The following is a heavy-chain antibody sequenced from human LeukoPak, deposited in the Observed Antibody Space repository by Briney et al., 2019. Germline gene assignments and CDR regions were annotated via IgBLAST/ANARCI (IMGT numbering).Heavy chain of an antibody. D-gene: IGHD2-2*01. CDR1: GFTFSSYT. J-gene: IGHJ6*02. Sequence: GGSLRLSWAASGFTFSSYTMNWVRQAPGKGLEWLSYISGSSSTTYYAESVKGGFTISRDNSDTTLTLKMTSLRPHDAALYSCARDPGFCHLPAPSHMDVWGQAPTVTLPS. CDR2: ISGSSSTT. CDR3: ARDPGFCHLPAPSHMDV. V-gene: IGHV3-48*04.